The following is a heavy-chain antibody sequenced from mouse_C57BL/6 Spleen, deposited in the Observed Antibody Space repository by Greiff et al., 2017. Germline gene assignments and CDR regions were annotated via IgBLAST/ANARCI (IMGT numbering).Heavy chain of an antibody. V-gene: IGHV3-6*01. Sequence: EVQLQESGPGLVTPSQSLSLTCSVTGYSITSGYYWNWIRQFPGNKLEWMGYISYDGSNNYNPSLKNRISITRDTSKNQFFLKLNSVTTEDTATYYCARGGYGSSSWFAYWGQGTLVTVSA. D-gene: IGHD1-1*01. CDR3: ARGGYGSSSWFAY. CDR2: ISYDGSN. CDR1: GYSITSGYY. J-gene: IGHJ3*01.